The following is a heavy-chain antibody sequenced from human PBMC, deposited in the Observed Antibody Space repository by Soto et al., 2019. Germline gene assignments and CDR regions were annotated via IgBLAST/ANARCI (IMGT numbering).Heavy chain of an antibody. CDR2: INHSGST. CDR3: ARRSYSSGWYYFDY. J-gene: IGHJ4*02. Sequence: ASETLSLTCAVYGGSFSGYYWSWIRQPPGKGLEWIGEINHSGSTNYNPSLKSRVTISVDTSKNQFSLKLSSVTAADTAVYYCARRSYSSGWYYFDYWGQGTLVTVSS. V-gene: IGHV4-34*01. D-gene: IGHD6-19*01. CDR1: GGSFSGYY.